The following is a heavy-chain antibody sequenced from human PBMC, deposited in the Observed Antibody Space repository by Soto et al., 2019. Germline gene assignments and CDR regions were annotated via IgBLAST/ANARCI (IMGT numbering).Heavy chain of an antibody. D-gene: IGHD6-13*01. CDR2: IIPILGTA. CDR1: GGTFSSYA. CDR3: ARDVGSSGNWFDP. Sequence: SVKVSCKASGGTFSSYAISWVRQAPGQGLEWMGGIIPILGTANYAQKFQGRVTITADESTSTAYMELSSLRSEDTAVYYCARDVGSSGNWFDPWGQGTLVTVSS. V-gene: IGHV1-69*13. J-gene: IGHJ5*02.